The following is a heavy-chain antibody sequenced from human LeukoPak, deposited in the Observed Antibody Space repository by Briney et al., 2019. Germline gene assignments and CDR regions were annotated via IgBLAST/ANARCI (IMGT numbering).Heavy chain of an antibody. CDR1: GFTFSSYA. Sequence: PGGSLRLSCAASGFTFSSYAMSWVRQAPGKGLEWVSTFSGSGGNTYYADSVKGRFTISRDNSKNTLYLQMNSLRAEDTAVYYCARDLNYYDSSGLVYWGQGTLVTVSS. J-gene: IGHJ4*02. CDR2: FSGSGGNT. D-gene: IGHD3-22*01. V-gene: IGHV3-23*01. CDR3: ARDLNYYDSSGLVY.